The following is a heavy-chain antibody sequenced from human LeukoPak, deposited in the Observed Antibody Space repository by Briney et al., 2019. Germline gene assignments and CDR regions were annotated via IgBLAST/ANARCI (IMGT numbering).Heavy chain of an antibody. CDR3: ARVGRIQLWLDLSFDY. J-gene: IGHJ4*02. Sequence: GASVKVSCKASGYTFTGYYMHWVRQAPGQGLAWMGWINPNSGGTNYAQKFQGRVTMTRDTSISTAYMELSRLRSDDTAVYYCARVGRIQLWLDLSFDYWGQGTLVTVSS. CDR2: INPNSGGT. V-gene: IGHV1-2*02. D-gene: IGHD5-18*01. CDR1: GYTFTGYY.